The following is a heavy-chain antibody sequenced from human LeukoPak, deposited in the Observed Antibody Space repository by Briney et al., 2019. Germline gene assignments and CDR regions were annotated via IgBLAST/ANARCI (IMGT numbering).Heavy chain of an antibody. J-gene: IGHJ4*02. D-gene: IGHD3-10*01. Sequence: SSETLSLTCAVYGGSFSGYYWSWIRQPPGKGLEGIGEINHSGSTNYNPSLKSRVTISVDTSKNQFSLKLNSLTAADTAVYYCARGSMVRGVIIPDWGQGSLVTVSS. CDR1: GGSFSGYY. V-gene: IGHV4-34*01. CDR3: ARGSMVRGVIIPD. CDR2: INHSGST.